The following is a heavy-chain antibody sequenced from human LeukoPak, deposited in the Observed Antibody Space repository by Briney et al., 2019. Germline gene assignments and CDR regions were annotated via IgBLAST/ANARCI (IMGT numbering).Heavy chain of an antibody. CDR1: GGSISSGDYY. D-gene: IGHD6-6*01. Sequence: SETLSLTCTVSGGSISSGDYYWSWIRQPPGTGLEWIGYIYYSGSTYYNPSLKSRVTISVDPSKNQFSLKLSSVTAADTAVYYCARGQLAARIFDYWGQGTLVTVSS. V-gene: IGHV4-30-4*08. J-gene: IGHJ4*02. CDR2: IYYSGST. CDR3: ARGQLAARIFDY.